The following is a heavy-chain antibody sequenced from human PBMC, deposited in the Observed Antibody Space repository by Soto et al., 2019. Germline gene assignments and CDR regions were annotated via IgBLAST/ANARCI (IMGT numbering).Heavy chain of an antibody. CDR1: GFPFSDYY. D-gene: IGHD4-17*01. Sequence: GGSMRLSCAAAGFPFSDYYMSWIRPAPGKGLEWVSYISSSSSYTNYADSVKGRFTISRDNAKNSLYLQMNSLRAEDTAVYYCARDSVYYGDYELNYFDYWGQGTLVTVSS. V-gene: IGHV3-11*05. CDR3: ARDSVYYGDYELNYFDY. CDR2: ISSSSSYT. J-gene: IGHJ4*02.